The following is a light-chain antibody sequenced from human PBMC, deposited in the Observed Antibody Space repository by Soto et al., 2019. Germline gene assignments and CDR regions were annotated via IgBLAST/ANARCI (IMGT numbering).Light chain of an antibody. Sequence: EIVMTQSPATLSVSPGERATLSCRASQSISSDLAWYQQKPGQAPRLLIYGASTRATGIPARFSGSGSGTEFTLTISRLQSEDFAVYYCQHYKIWPWTFGQGTKVEIK. V-gene: IGKV3-15*01. J-gene: IGKJ1*01. CDR3: QHYKIWPWT. CDR2: GAS. CDR1: QSISSD.